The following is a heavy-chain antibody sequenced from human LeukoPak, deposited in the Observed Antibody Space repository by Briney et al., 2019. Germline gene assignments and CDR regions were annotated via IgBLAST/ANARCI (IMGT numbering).Heavy chain of an antibody. CDR1: GYSLTQLS. V-gene: IGHV1-24*01. CDR2: FDREDGGT. CDR3: ATGGLIKNTFMIRGVKPLDS. D-gene: IGHD3-10*01. J-gene: IGHJ4*02. Sequence: GASVTVSCKLSGYSLTQLSLHWVRQAPGKGLEWMGGFDREDGGTMYAQTLRGRVIMTEDTSTDTAYMELSSLRSDDTAIYYCATGGLIKNTFMIRGVKPLDSWGQGTLVVVSS.